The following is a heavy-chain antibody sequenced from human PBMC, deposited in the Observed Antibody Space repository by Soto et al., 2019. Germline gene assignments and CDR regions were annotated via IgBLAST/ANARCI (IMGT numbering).Heavy chain of an antibody. D-gene: IGHD6-19*01. J-gene: IGHJ4*02. CDR3: AAPCGYRSGWDSNYFDY. CDR1: GGTFSSYA. V-gene: IGHV1-69*13. Sequence: ASVKVSCKASGGTFSSYAISWVRQAPGQGLEWMGGIIPIFGTANYAQKFQGRVTITADESTSTAYMELSSLRSEDTAVYYCAAPCGYRSGWDSNYFDYWGQGTLVTVYS. CDR2: IIPIFGTA.